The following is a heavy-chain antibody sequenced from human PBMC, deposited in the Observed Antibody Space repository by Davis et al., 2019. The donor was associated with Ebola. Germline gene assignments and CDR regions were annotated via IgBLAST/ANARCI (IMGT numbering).Heavy chain of an antibody. CDR1: GGSISSGGYS. CDR2: IYHSGST. V-gene: IGHV4-30-2*01. Sequence: MPSETLSLTCAVSGGSISSGGYSWSWIRQPPGKGLEWIGCIYHSGSTYYNPSLKSRVTISVDRSKNQFSLKLSSVTAADTAVYYCAREGGNGLDYWGQGTLVTVSS. D-gene: IGHD4-23*01. CDR3: AREGGNGLDY. J-gene: IGHJ4*02.